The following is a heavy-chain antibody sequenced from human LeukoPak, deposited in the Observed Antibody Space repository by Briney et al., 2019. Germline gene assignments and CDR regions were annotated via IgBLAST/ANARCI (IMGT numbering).Heavy chain of an antibody. CDR1: GYTFTSYG. V-gene: IGHV1-18*04. J-gene: IGHJ4*02. CDR3: ARDLVRYCSSTSCYGDY. D-gene: IGHD2-2*01. CDR2: ISAYNGNT. Sequence: ASVEVSFKASGYTFTSYGISWVRQAPGQGLEWMGWISAYNGNTNYAQKLQGRVTMTTDTSTSTAYMELRSLRSDDTAVYYCARDLVRYCSSTSCYGDYWGQGTLVTVSS.